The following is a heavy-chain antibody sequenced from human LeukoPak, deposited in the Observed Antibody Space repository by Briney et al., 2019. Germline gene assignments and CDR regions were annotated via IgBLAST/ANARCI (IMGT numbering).Heavy chain of an antibody. CDR3: ARLMSVAAAWFDP. V-gene: IGHV3-74*01. CDR2: INSDGSST. J-gene: IGHJ5*02. Sequence: TGGSLRRSCAASGFSFSGYWMHGVRQTPGRGLMWVSRINSDGSSTTYADSVKGRFTISRDNAKNTLYLQMNSLRVEDTAVYYCARLMSVAAAWFDPWGQGTLVTVSS. CDR1: GFSFSGYW. D-gene: IGHD6-13*01.